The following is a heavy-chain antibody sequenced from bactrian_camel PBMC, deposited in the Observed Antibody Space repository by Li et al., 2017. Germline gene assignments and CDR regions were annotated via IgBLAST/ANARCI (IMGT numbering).Heavy chain of an antibody. Sequence: HVQLVESGGGSVQGGGSLRFSCSISGYTDSPACMGWFRQAPGKEREAVANFYPGSGISLYADSVKGRFTISIDNAKTTLYLQMNSLRVDDTAMYYCAIGLFADFGLGRGTQVTVS. V-gene: IGHV3S1*01. CDR2: FYPGSGIS. J-gene: IGHJ4*01. CDR1: GYTDSPAC. D-gene: IGHD5*01.